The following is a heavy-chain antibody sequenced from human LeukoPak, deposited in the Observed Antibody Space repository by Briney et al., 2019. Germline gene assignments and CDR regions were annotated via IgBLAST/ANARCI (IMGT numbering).Heavy chain of an antibody. J-gene: IGHJ4*02. Sequence: GGSLRLSCAASGFTFSSYSMNWVRQAPGKGLEWVSSISSSSSYIYYADSVKGRFTISRDNAKNSLYLQMNSLRAEDTAVYYCARDAMVYAKPVPFDYWGQGTLVTVSS. V-gene: IGHV3-21*01. CDR3: ARDAMVYAKPVPFDY. CDR1: GFTFSSYS. CDR2: ISSSSSYI. D-gene: IGHD2-8*01.